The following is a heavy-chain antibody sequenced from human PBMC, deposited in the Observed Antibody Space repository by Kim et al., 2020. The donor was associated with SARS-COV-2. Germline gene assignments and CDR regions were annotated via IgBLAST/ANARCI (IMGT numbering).Heavy chain of an antibody. CDR3: ARGPRNYYDSSGYYYVFYYYYMDV. V-gene: IGHV4-34*01. D-gene: IGHD3-22*01. CDR2: INHSGST. CDR1: GGSFSGYY. J-gene: IGHJ6*03. Sequence: SETLSLTCAVYGGSFSGYYWSWIRQPPGKGLEWIGEINHSGSTNYNPSLKSRVTISVDTSKNQFSLKLSSVTAADTAVYYCARGPRNYYDSSGYYYVFYYYYMDVWGKGTTVTVSS.